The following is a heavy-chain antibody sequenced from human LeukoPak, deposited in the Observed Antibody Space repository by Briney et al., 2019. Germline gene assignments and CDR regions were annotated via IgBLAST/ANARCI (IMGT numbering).Heavy chain of an antibody. V-gene: IGHV4-34*01. CDR1: GGSLSGYY. CDR3: ARMRTGTGGLDC. J-gene: IGHJ4*02. Sequence: SETLSHTCAVYGGSLSGYYWSWIRQPPGKGLEWVGEINHSGSTNYNPSLKSRVTISVDTSKKQFPLKLSSVNAGDRAGYYCARMRTGTGGLDCWGERTLVAVSS. D-gene: IGHD1-7*01. CDR2: INHSGST.